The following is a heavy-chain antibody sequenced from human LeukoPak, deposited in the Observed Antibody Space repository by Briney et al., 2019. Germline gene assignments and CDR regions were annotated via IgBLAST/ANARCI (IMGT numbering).Heavy chain of an antibody. CDR2: IIPIFGTA. CDR1: GGTFSSYA. J-gene: IGHJ5*02. CDR3: ARRRAVAGVNWFDP. V-gene: IGHV1-69*05. Sequence: RASVKVSCKASGGTFSSYAISWVRQAPGQGLEWMGGIIPIFGTANYAQKFQGRVTITTDESTSTAYMELSSLRSEDTAVYYCARRRAVAGVNWFDPWGQGTLVTVSS. D-gene: IGHD6-19*01.